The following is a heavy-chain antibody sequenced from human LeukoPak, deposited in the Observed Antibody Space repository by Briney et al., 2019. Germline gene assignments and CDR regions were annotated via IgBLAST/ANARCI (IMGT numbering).Heavy chain of an antibody. CDR2: IKQDGSEK. CDR3: ARQWFGVAPSRNDAFDI. D-gene: IGHD3-10*01. CDR1: GFTFSSYW. J-gene: IGHJ3*02. Sequence: PGGSLRLSCAASGFTFSSYWMSWVRQAPGKGLEWVANIKQDGSEKYYVDCVKGPFTISRDNAKNSLYLQMNSLRAEDTAMYYCARQWFGVAPSRNDAFDIWGQGAMVTVSS. V-gene: IGHV3-7*01.